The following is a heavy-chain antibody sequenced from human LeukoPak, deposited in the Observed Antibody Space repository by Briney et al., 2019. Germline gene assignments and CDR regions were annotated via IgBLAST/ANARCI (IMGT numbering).Heavy chain of an antibody. CDR2: IYWDDDK. J-gene: IGHJ6*03. CDR3: AHIPTVTTTAPNYYYYYYMDV. CDR1: GFSLSTSGVG. Sequence: SGPTLVNPTQTLTLTCTFSGFSLSTSGVGVGWIRQPPGKALEWLALIYWDDDKRYSPSLKSRLTITKDTSKNQVVLTMTNMDPVDTATYYCAHIPTVTTTAPNYYYYYYMDVWGKGTTVTVSS. V-gene: IGHV2-5*02. D-gene: IGHD4-17*01.